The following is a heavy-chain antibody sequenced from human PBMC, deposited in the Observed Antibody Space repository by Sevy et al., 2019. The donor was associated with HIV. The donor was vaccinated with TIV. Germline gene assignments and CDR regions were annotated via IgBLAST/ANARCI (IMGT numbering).Heavy chain of an antibody. CDR2: IHYTGTT. J-gene: IGHJ5*02. Sequence: SETLSLACTVSGGSISAYHWSWIRQPPGKGLEYIGYIHYTGTTNYNPSLKSRVTISVDTSKNQFSLKLSSVTAADTALYYCARAPPVRSGDDSLNWFDPWGQGTLVTVSS. CDR3: ARAPPVRSGDDSLNWFDP. D-gene: IGHD5-12*01. V-gene: IGHV4-59*01. CDR1: GGSISAYH.